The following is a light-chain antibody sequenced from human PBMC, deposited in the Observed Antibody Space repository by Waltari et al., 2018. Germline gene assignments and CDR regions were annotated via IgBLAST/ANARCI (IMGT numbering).Light chain of an antibody. CDR2: RGS. CDR1: ALAKQF. CDR3: QSADNTGDYVL. J-gene: IGLJ3*02. Sequence: SSELTQPPSVSVSPGQTATIACSADALAKQFVYWYQQKPGQAPVLVMFRGSGRPLGIPGRFSGSGSGTKDALTISGVQAEDEADYYCQSADNTGDYVLFGRGTKLTVL. V-gene: IGLV3-25*03.